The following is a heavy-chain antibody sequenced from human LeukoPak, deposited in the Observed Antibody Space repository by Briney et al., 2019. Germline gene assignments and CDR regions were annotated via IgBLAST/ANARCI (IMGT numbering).Heavy chain of an antibody. D-gene: IGHD3-22*01. V-gene: IGHV3-53*01. Sequence: AESLSLSCAAVGFTVTSNYMNWVSQAPGKGLEWVSVIYSTGRTYYADTVKGRFTISRDSSSNRLYLQMNGLRAEDTAVYYCAKDLHYYDSSGYYYEGYWGQGTLVSVSS. J-gene: IGHJ4*02. CDR3: AKDLHYYDSSGYYYEGY. CDR2: IYSTGRT. CDR1: GFTVTSNY.